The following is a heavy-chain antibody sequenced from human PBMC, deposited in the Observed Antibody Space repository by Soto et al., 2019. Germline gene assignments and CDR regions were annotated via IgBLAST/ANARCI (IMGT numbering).Heavy chain of an antibody. Sequence: GGSLRLSCAASGFTFSSYGMHWVRQAPGKGLEWVAVISYDGSNEYYADSVKGRFTVSRDNSKNTLYLQMNSLRAEDTAVYYCAKDYGDNEGSFWGQGTLVTVSS. CDR3: AKDYGDNEGSF. D-gene: IGHD4-17*01. CDR2: ISYDGSNE. V-gene: IGHV3-30*18. CDR1: GFTFSSYG. J-gene: IGHJ1*01.